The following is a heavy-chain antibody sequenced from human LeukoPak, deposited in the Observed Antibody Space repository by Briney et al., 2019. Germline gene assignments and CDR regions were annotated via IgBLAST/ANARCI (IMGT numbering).Heavy chain of an antibody. CDR2: ISSSSSTI. CDR1: GFTFSSYS. CDR3: ARDGGWLQSHYFAY. Sequence: GGSLRLSCAASGFTFSSYSMNWVRQAPGKGLEWVSYISSSSSTIYYADSVKGRFTISRDNAKNSLYLQMNSLRAEDTAVYYCARDGGWLQSHYFAYWGQGTLVTVSS. J-gene: IGHJ4*02. V-gene: IGHV3-48*01. D-gene: IGHD5-24*01.